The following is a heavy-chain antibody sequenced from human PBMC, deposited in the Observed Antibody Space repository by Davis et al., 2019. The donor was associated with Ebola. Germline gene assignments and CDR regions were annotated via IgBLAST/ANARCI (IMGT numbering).Heavy chain of an antibody. Sequence: GESLKISCKAPGFTFSDYYMSWVRQAPGKGLEWVSHIGKSGDMIRYADSVKGRFTISRDNAKNSLYLQMNSLRAEDTAFYHCARVNAVTGYTRFDLWGQGTLVTVSS. D-gene: IGHD3-9*01. CDR2: IGKSGDMI. J-gene: IGHJ5*02. CDR1: GFTFSDYY. CDR3: ARVNAVTGYTRFDL. V-gene: IGHV3-11*01.